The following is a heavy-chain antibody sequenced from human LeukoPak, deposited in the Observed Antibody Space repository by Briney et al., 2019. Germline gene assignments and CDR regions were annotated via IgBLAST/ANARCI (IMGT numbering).Heavy chain of an antibody. D-gene: IGHD4-17*01. CDR3: ARADTVTTSYFDY. CDR2: IFYSGST. J-gene: IGHJ4*02. V-gene: IGHV4-39*07. Sequence: SETLSLTCTVSGGSISTSNYYWGWIRQPPGKGLEWIGNIFYSGSTYYSPSLKSRVTISVDTSKNQFSLKLSSVTAADTAVYYCARADTVTTSYFDYWGQGTLVTVSS. CDR1: GGSISTSNYY.